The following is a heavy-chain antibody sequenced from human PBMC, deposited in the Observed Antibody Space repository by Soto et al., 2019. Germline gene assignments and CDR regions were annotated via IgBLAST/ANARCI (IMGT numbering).Heavy chain of an antibody. V-gene: IGHV6-1*01. J-gene: IGHJ5*02. D-gene: IGHD3-10*01. CDR3: ARAILAGGDRFGMPDA. CDR1: GDSVSSNSAA. Sequence: PSQTLSLTCAISGDSVSSNSAAWNWIRQSPSRGLEWLGRTYYRSKWYNDYAVSVKSRITVNPDTSKNQFSLQLNSVTPEDSAVYFCARAILAGGDRFGMPDAWGQGTLVTVSS. CDR2: TYYRSKWYN.